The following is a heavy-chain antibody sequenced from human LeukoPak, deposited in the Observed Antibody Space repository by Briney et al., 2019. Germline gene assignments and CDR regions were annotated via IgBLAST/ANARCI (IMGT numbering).Heavy chain of an antibody. D-gene: IGHD3-16*01. CDR1: GFSFSTFG. CDR2: IWNDGSKK. Sequence: GGSLRLSCAASGFSFSTFGMRWARRAPGKGLEWVAVIWNDGSKKFYAESVKGRFTISRDNSQNTLYLQMNRLRAEDTAVYYCGRDSLGGDYWGQGTLVTVSS. CDR3: GRDSLGGDY. V-gene: IGHV3-33*08. J-gene: IGHJ4*02.